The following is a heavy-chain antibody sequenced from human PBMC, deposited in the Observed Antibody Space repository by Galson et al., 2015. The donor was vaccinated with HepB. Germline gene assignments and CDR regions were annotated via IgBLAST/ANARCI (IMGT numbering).Heavy chain of an antibody. J-gene: IGHJ4*02. V-gene: IGHV3-30*18. CDR3: AKLWDMLSGYYFDY. CDR1: GFTFSSYG. CDR2: ISYDGSNK. D-gene: IGHD3-9*01. Sequence: SLRLSCAASGFTFSSYGMHWVRQAPGKGLEWVAVISYDGSNKYYADSVKGRFTISRDNSKNTLYLQMNSLRAEDTAVYYCAKLWDMLSGYYFDYWGQGTLVTVSS.